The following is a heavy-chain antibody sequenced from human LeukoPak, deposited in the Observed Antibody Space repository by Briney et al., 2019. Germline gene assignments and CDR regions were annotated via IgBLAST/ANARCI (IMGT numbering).Heavy chain of an antibody. CDR3: AKSDPGWELLWYYYYYMDV. Sequence: GGSLRLSCAASGFTFSSYSMNWVRPAPGKGLEWVSSISSSSSYIYYADSVKGRFTISRDNSKNTLYLQMNSLRAEDTAVYYCAKSDPGWELLWYYYYYMDVWGKGTTVTISS. D-gene: IGHD1-26*01. J-gene: IGHJ6*03. CDR2: ISSSSSYI. V-gene: IGHV3-21*04. CDR1: GFTFSSYS.